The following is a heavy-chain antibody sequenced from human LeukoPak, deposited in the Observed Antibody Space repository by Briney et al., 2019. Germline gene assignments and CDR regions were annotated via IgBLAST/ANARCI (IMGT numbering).Heavy chain of an antibody. CDR3: ARGDYDSSGYYYYFDY. J-gene: IGHJ4*02. CDR2: IYHSGST. Sequence: SETLSLTCAVSGVSISSGGYSWSWIRQPPGKGLEWIGYIYHSGSTYYNPSLKSRVTISVDRSKNQFSLKLSSVTAADTAVYYCARGDYDSSGYYYYFDYWGQGTLVTVPS. D-gene: IGHD3-22*01. V-gene: IGHV4-30-2*01. CDR1: GVSISSGGYS.